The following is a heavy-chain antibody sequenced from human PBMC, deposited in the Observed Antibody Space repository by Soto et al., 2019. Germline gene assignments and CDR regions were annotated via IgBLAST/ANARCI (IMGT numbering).Heavy chain of an antibody. CDR2: IIPLLRTP. CDR1: GGTFSSSA. J-gene: IGHJ6*02. Sequence: QVQLVQSGAEMKEPGSSVKVSCKTSGGTFSSSAISWLRQAPGQGLEWMGGIIPLLRTPDYAQKFQGRVTSAADESTRTAYMELSSLRSEDTAVYYCARDNDRLQLCGNSSAILDVWGQGTTINVSS. D-gene: IGHD4-4*01. V-gene: IGHV1-69*12. CDR3: ARDNDRLQLCGNSSAILDV.